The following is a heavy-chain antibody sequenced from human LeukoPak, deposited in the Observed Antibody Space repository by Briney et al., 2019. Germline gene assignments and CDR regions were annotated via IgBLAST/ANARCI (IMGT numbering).Heavy chain of an antibody. CDR2: INHSGST. CDR3: AKSRMYSSGWYDY. Sequence: SETLPLTCAVYGGSFSGYYWSWIRQPPGKGLEWIGEINHSGSTNYNPSLKSRVTISVDTSKNQFSLKLSSVTAADTAVYYCAKSRMYSSGWYDYWGQGTLVTVSS. J-gene: IGHJ4*02. CDR1: GGSFSGYY. V-gene: IGHV4-34*01. D-gene: IGHD6-19*01.